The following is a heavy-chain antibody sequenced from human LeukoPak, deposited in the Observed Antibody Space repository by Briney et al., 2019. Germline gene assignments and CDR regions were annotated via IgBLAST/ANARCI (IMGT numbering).Heavy chain of an antibody. D-gene: IGHD3-10*01. J-gene: IGHJ4*02. Sequence: QPGRSLRLSCAASGFTFSSYGMHWVRQAPGKGLEGVALIWSDGSKKYYEDSVKGRFTISRDNSKNTLFLQMNSLRAEDTGVYYCVKSKEVRGDNYFDYWGQGTLVTVSS. CDR2: IWSDGSKK. CDR1: GFTFSSYG. CDR3: VKSKEVRGDNYFDY. V-gene: IGHV3-33*06.